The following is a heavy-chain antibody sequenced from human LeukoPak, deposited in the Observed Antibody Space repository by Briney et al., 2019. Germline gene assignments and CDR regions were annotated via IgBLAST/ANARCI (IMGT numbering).Heavy chain of an antibody. V-gene: IGHV4-39*01. CDR2: IYYSGST. J-gene: IGHJ5*02. CDR3: ARGLGGDFWSGYYGSWFDP. Sequence: SETLSLTCTVSGGSISSSSYYWGWIRQPPGKGLEWIGMIYYSGSTYYNPSLKSRVTISVDTSKNQFSLKLSSVTAADTAVYYCARGLGGDFWSGYYGSWFDPWGQGTLVTVSS. CDR1: GGSISSSSYY. D-gene: IGHD3-3*01.